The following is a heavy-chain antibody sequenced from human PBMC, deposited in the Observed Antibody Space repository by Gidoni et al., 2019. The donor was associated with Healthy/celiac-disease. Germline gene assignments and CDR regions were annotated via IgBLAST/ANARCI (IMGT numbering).Heavy chain of an antibody. D-gene: IGHD6-19*01. CDR2: LSGSGGST. V-gene: IGHV3-23*01. J-gene: IGHJ4*02. CDR3: AKHRGVDSSGWESDY. CDR1: GFTFSSYA. Sequence: EVQLLESGGGLVQPGGSLRLSCAAPGFTFSSYAMSWVRQAPGKGLEWVSALSGSGGSTYYADSVKGRFTISRDNSKNTLYLQMNSLRAEDTAVYYCAKHRGVDSSGWESDYWGQGTLVTVSS.